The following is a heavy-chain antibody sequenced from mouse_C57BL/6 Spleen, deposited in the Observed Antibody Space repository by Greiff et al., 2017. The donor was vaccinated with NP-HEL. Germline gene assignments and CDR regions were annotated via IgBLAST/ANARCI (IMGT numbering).Heavy chain of an antibody. CDR1: GYTFTSYW. D-gene: IGHD1-1*01. V-gene: IGHV1-53*01. J-gene: IGHJ2*01. Sequence: QVQLKQPGTELVKPGASVKLSCKASGYTFTSYWMHWVKQRPGQGLEWIGNINPSNGGTNYNEKFKSKATLTVDKSSSTAYMQLSSLTSEDSAVYYCARLKLLRRGYFDYWGQGTTLTVSS. CDR3: ARLKLLRRGYFDY. CDR2: INPSNGGT.